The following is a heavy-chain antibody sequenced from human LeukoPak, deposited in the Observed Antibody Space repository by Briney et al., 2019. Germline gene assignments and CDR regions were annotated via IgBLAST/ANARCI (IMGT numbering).Heavy chain of an antibody. CDR2: INQDGSEK. CDR1: GFTFSRYW. CDR3: ARDPLRYLRVGHYDY. D-gene: IGHD3-16*01. V-gene: IGHV3-7*01. Sequence: PGWSLTLSCAASGFTFSRYWMTWVRQSPGKGLEWVANINQDGSEKYYAASVRGRFTISRDNARNSVYLQMNSLRVEDTAVYYCARDPLRYLRVGHYDYWGQGTLVAVSS. J-gene: IGHJ4*02.